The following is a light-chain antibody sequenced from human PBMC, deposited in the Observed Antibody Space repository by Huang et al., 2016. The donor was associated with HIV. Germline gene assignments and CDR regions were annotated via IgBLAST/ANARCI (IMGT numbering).Light chain of an antibody. CDR3: LQDSTYPRT. V-gene: IGKV1-6*02. CDR1: QDITND. J-gene: IGKJ1*01. CDR2: AAS. Sequence: AIQLTQSPSSLSASVGDRVTITCRASQDITNDLGWYQQKPGKAPKLLISAASTLRSGVPSRFSGSVSGTDFTLTSSSLQPEDFATYFCLQDSTYPRTFGQGTRVEI.